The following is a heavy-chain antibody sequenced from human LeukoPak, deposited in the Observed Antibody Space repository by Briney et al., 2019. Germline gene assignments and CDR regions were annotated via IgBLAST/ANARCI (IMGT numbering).Heavy chain of an antibody. CDR2: IYTSGST. Sequence: SETLSLTCTVSGGSISSDNYYWSWIRQPAGKGLEWIGRIYTSGSTNYNPSLKSRVTMSVDTSKNQFSLKLSSVTAADTAVYYCARELWFGEPYQNYYYYMDVWGKGTTVTISS. D-gene: IGHD3-10*01. CDR3: ARELWFGEPYQNYYYYMDV. J-gene: IGHJ6*03. CDR1: GGSISSDNYY. V-gene: IGHV4-61*02.